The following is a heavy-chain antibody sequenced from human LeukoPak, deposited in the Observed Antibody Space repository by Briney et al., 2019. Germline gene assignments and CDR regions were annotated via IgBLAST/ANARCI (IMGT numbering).Heavy chain of an antibody. Sequence: GASVKVSCKASSYTFTSYGISWVRQAPGQGLEWMGWISAYNGNTNYAQKLQGRVTMTTDTSTSTAYMELRSLRSDDTAVYYCARGIVESRGYNYGYYYYYYMDVWGKGTTVTVSS. D-gene: IGHD5-18*01. J-gene: IGHJ6*03. CDR1: SYTFTSYG. CDR3: ARGIVESRGYNYGYYYYYYMDV. V-gene: IGHV1-18*01. CDR2: ISAYNGNT.